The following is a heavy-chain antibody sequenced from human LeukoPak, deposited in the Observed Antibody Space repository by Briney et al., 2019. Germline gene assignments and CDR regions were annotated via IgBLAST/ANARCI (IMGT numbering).Heavy chain of an antibody. CDR3: VKEGLTFIRGGNGMDV. Sequence: PGGSLRLSCTASTFTFDTYDMSWVRQAPGKGLEWVSTIAGSRGGRDVTYYADSVKGRFTISRDNSRNMMYLQMSSLRAEDTAVYYCVKEGLTFIRGGNGMDVWGQGTTVTVSS. D-gene: IGHD3-10*01. J-gene: IGHJ6*02. V-gene: IGHV3-23*01. CDR1: TFTFDTYD. CDR2: IAGSRGGRDVT.